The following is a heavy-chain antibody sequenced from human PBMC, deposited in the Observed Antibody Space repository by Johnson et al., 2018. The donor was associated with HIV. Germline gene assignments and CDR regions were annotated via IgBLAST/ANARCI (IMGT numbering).Heavy chain of an antibody. CDR1: GFTFNDYG. CDR3: ARGRGYYRFDAFDI. V-gene: IGHV3-74*02. D-gene: IGHD3-22*01. Sequence: VQLVESGGGLVKPGGSLRLSCAASGFTFNDYGMSWVRQAPGKGLVWVSHINSDGSSTDYADSVKGRFTISRDSAKSTRYLQMNSLRAEDTAVYYCARGRGYYRFDAFDIWGQGTMVTVSS. J-gene: IGHJ3*02. CDR2: INSDGSST.